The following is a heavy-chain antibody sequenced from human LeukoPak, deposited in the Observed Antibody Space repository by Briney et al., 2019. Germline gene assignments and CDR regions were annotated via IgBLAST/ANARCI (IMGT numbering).Heavy chain of an antibody. CDR2: VSYDGNNK. D-gene: IGHD5-18*01. Sequence: PGGSLRLSCAASGFTFSTYVMHWVRQAPGKGLEWVAVVSYDGNNKYHADSVKGRFTISRDNSKNTLYLQMNSLRAEDTAIYYCVRDVGYTYAPNYCFDDWGQGTLVTVSS. CDR1: GFTFSTYV. J-gene: IGHJ4*02. CDR3: VRDVGYTYAPNYCFDD. V-gene: IGHV3-30-3*01.